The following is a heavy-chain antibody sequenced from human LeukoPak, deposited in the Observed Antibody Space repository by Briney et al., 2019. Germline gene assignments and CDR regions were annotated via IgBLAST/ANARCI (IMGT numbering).Heavy chain of an antibody. CDR3: ARVIADFWSGYPTTNWFDP. V-gene: IGHV4-30-2*01. J-gene: IGHJ5*02. D-gene: IGHD3-3*01. CDR2: IYHSGST. CDR1: GGSISSGGYS. Sequence: SETLSLTCAVSGGSISSGGYSWSWIRQPPGTGLEWIEYIYHSGSTYYNPSLKSRVTISVDRSKNQFSLKLSSVTAADTAVYYCARVIADFWSGYPTTNWFDPWGQGTLVTVSS.